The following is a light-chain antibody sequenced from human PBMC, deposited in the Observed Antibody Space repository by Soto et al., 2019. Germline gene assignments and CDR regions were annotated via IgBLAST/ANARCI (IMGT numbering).Light chain of an antibody. Sequence: QSVLTQPASVSGSPGQSITISCTGTSSDVGSYNLVSWYQQHPGKAPKLMIYEGSKRPSGVSNRFSGSKSGNTASLTISGCQAEEGGNYYCCSYAGSSTRLYVFGTGTKLTVL. J-gene: IGLJ1*01. CDR1: SSDVGSYNL. CDR2: EGS. CDR3: CSYAGSSTRLYV. V-gene: IGLV2-23*01.